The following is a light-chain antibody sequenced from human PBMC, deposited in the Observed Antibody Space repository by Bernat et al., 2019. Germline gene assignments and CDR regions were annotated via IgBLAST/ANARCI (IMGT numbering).Light chain of an antibody. CDR3: QQLNSFPIT. J-gene: IGKJ5*01. V-gene: IGKV1-9*01. CDR2: GAS. CDR1: QVIGTY. Sequence: DIQLTQSPPFLSASVGDRVTITCRASQVIGTYLAWYQQKPGKAPNLLIYGASTLQAGVPSRFSGSGSETEFTLTISSLQPEDSGSYYCQQLNSFPITFGQGTRLEIE.